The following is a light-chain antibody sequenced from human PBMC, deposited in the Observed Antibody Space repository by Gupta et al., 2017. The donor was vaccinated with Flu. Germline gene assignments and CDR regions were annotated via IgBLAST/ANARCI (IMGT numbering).Light chain of an antibody. CDR2: AAS. V-gene: IGKV1-39*01. CDR1: QSSSTY. CDR3: QQCDSTAIT. J-gene: IGKJ4*01. Sequence: PSSLSASVGDRVTITCRASQSSSTYVKWYQQKPGKAPNLVSYAASSLQSGVPSRFSGSGSGTDFTLTISSLQPEDFATYYGQQCDSTAITFGGGTKVDIE.